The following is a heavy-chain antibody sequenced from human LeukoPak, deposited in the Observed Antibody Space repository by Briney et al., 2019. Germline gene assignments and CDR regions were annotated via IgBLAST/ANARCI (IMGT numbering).Heavy chain of an antibody. J-gene: IGHJ4*02. CDR3: ARPKSGYDQAFDY. CDR2: ISYSGST. D-gene: IGHD5-12*01. Sequence: SVTLSLTCTVSGGSISSSSYYWGWIRQPPGKGLEWIGSISYSGSTYYNPSLKSRVTISVDTSKNQSSLKLTSVTAADTAVYYCARPKSGYDQAFDYWGQGTLVTVSS. CDR1: GGSISSSSYY. V-gene: IGHV4-39*01.